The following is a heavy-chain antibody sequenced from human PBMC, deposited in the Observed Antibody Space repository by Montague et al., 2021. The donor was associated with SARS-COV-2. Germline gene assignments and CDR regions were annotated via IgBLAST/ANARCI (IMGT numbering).Heavy chain of an antibody. CDR1: GDSVSRRTAF. V-gene: IGHV6-1*01. Sequence: CAISGDSVSRRTAFWNWVRQSPSRGLEFLGRTYYRSKWQNDYAVSVGSRITINPDTSKNQFSLHLNSVTPEDTAVYYCSRGTLRFGMDVWGQGTTVTVSS. D-gene: IGHD4-17*01. CDR3: SRGTLRFGMDV. CDR2: TYYRSKWQN. J-gene: IGHJ6*02.